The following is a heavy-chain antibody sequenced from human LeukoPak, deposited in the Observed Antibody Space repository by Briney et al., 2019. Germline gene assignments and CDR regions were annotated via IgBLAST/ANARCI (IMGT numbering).Heavy chain of an antibody. V-gene: IGHV6-1*01. CDR2: TYYRSKWYN. CDR3: ARDQGGAVAGTIVY. D-gene: IGHD6-19*01. CDR1: GDSVSSNSAA. J-gene: IGHJ4*02. Sequence: SQTLSLTCAISGDSVSSNSAAWIWIRQSPSRGLEWLGRTYYRSKWYNDYAVSVKSRITINPDTSKNQFSLQLNSVTPEDTAVYYCARDQGGAVAGTIVYWGQGTLVTVSS.